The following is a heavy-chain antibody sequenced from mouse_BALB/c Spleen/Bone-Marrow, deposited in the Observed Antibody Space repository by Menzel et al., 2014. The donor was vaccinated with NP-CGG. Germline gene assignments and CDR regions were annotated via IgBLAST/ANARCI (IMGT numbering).Heavy chain of an antibody. D-gene: IGHD4-1*01. J-gene: IGHJ4*01. CDR3: ARELGHYAMDY. CDR2: IWGDGST. V-gene: IGHV2-6-7*01. Sequence: QVQLQQSGPGLVAPSQSLSITCTVSGFSLTGYGVNWVRQPPGKGLEWLGMIWGDGSTDYNSALKSRLSISKDNSKSQVFLKTNSLQTDDTARYYCARELGHYAMDYWGQGTSVTVSS. CDR1: GFSLTGYG.